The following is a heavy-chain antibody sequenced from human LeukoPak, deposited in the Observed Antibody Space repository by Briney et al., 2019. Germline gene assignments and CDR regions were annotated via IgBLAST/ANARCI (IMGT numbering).Heavy chain of an antibody. CDR2: IYYSGST. Sequence: PSQTLSLTCAVSGGSISSGGYYWSWIRQHPGKGLEWIGYIYYSGSTYYNPSLKSRVTISVDTSKNQFSLKLSSVTAADTAVYYCARDSGYSYGTNWYFDLWGRGTLVTVSS. CDR1: GGSISSGGYY. CDR3: ARDSGYSYGTNWYFDL. D-gene: IGHD5-18*01. V-gene: IGHV4-31*11. J-gene: IGHJ2*01.